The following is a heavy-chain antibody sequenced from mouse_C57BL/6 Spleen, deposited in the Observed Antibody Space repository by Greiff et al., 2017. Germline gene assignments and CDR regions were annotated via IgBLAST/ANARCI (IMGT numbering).Heavy chain of an antibody. D-gene: IGHD4-1*01. J-gene: IGHJ4*01. CDR2: IDPYSGGT. Sequence: QVQLQQPGAELVKPGASVKLSCKASGYTFTSYWMHWVKQRPGRGLEWIGRIDPYSGGTKYNEKFKSQATLTVDKSSSTAYKQLSSLTSEDSAVYYCARELGRFYAMDYWGQGTSVTVSS. CDR1: GYTFTSYW. V-gene: IGHV1-72*01. CDR3: ARELGRFYAMDY.